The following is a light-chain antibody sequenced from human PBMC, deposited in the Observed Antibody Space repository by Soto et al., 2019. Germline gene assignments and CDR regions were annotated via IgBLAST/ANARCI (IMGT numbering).Light chain of an antibody. CDR3: QQYNSYSRT. J-gene: IGKJ1*01. CDR2: KAS. V-gene: IGKV1-5*03. CDR1: QSISSW. Sequence: DIQMTQSPSTLSASVGDRVTITCRASQSISSWLAWYQQKPGKAPKLLIYKASSLESGVPSRFSGSGSGTEFTLTISSLQPDDFETYYCQQYNSYSRTFGQGPKVDI.